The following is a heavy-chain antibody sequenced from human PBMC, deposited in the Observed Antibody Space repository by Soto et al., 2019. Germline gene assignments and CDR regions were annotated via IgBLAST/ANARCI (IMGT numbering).Heavy chain of an antibody. CDR1: GFTFSSYG. Sequence: QVQLVESGGGVVQPGRSLRLSCAASGFTFSSYGMHWVRQAPGKGLEWVAVIWYDGSNKYYADSVKGRFTISRDNSKNPLYLQMNSLRAEDTAVYYCARGRYSSSARDYFDYWGQGTLVTVSS. D-gene: IGHD6-6*01. J-gene: IGHJ4*02. CDR2: IWYDGSNK. V-gene: IGHV3-33*01. CDR3: ARGRYSSSARDYFDY.